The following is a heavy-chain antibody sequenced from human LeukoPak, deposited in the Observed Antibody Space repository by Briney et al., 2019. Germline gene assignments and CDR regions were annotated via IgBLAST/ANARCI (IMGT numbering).Heavy chain of an antibody. CDR1: GDSDSSNSVT. CDR3: ARRLTQYDCFDP. Sequence: SQTLSLTCAISGDSDSSNSVTWNWIMQSPSRGLEWLGRTYYRSTWYNDYAVSVRGRITVNPDTSKNQFSLHLNSVTPEDTAVYYCARRLTQYDCFDPWGQGILVTVSS. D-gene: IGHD2-2*01. CDR2: TYYRSTWYN. V-gene: IGHV6-1*01. J-gene: IGHJ5*02.